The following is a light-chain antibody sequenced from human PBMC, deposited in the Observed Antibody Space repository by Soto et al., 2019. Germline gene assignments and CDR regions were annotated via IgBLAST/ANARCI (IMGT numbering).Light chain of an antibody. V-gene: IGKV3-11*01. J-gene: IGKJ2*01. CDR3: QQRSNWAT. CDR1: QSVTSC. Sequence: EIVLTQSPATLSLSPGERATLSCRASQSVTSCLAWYQQNTGQAPRLLIYDTSNRSTGIPARFSGSGSGTDFTLTISGLEPEDFAVYYCQQRSNWATFGQGTKLEIK. CDR2: DTS.